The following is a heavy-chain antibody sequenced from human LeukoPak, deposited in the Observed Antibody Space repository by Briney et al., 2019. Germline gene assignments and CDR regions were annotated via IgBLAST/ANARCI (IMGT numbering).Heavy chain of an antibody. CDR1: GFTVSSNY. V-gene: IGHV3-53*01. D-gene: IGHD6-19*01. J-gene: IGHJ4*02. CDR3: ARARSREYSSGWYHDY. Sequence: PGGSQRLSCAASGFTVSSNYMSWVRQAPGKGLEWGSVIYSGGSTYYADSVKGRFTISRDNSKDTLYLQMNSLRAEDTAVYYCARARSREYSSGWYHDYWGQGTLVTVSS. CDR2: IYSGGST.